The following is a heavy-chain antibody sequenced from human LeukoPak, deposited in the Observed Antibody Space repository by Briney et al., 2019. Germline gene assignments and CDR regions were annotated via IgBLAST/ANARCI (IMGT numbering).Heavy chain of an antibody. J-gene: IGHJ4*02. Sequence: PSETLSLTCAVYGGSFSGYYWSWIRQPPGKGLEWIGEINHSGSTNYNPSLKSRVTISVDTSKNQFSLKLSSVTAADTAVYYCARVEHYYDSSGYPFDYWGQGTLVTASS. D-gene: IGHD3-22*01. CDR3: ARVEHYYDSSGYPFDY. CDR2: INHSGST. CDR1: GGSFSGYY. V-gene: IGHV4-34*01.